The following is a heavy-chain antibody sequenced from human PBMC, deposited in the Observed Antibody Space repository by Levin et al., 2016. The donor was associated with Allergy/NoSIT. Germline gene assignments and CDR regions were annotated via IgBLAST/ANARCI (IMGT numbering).Heavy chain of an antibody. CDR2: IYYSGAT. J-gene: IGHJ4*02. Sequence: WIRQPPGKGLEWIGYIYYSGATNYNPSLMSRVTMSVDTSKNQFSLKLTSVTAADTAVYYCASQQPAAISFRFDYWGQGTLVTVSS. V-gene: IGHV4-61*07. CDR3: ASQQPAAISFRFDY. D-gene: IGHD2-2*01.